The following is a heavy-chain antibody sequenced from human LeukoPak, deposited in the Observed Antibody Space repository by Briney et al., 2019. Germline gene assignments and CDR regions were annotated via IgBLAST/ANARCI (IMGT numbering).Heavy chain of an antibody. CDR2: MNPNSGNT. CDR1: GYTFTSYD. Sequence: ASVKVSCKASGYTFTSYDINWVRQATGQGLEWMGWMNPNSGNTGYAQKFQGRVTMTRNTSISTAYMELSSLRSEDTAVYYCARVPQYYYDSSAYYYFDYWGQGTLVTVSS. J-gene: IGHJ4*02. D-gene: IGHD3-22*01. CDR3: ARVPQYYYDSSAYYYFDY. V-gene: IGHV1-8*01.